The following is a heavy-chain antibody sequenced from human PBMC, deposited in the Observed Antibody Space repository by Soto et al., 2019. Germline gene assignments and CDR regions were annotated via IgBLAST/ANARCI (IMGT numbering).Heavy chain of an antibody. CDR1: GGSFSGYY. Sequence: NPSETLSLTCAVYGGSFSGYYWSWIRQPPGKGLEWIGEINHSGSTNYNPSLKSRVTISVDTSKNQFSLKLSSVTAADTAVYYCERGDYGGNFYYWGQGTLVTVSS. J-gene: IGHJ4*02. D-gene: IGHD2-15*01. V-gene: IGHV4-34*01. CDR3: ERGDYGGNFYY. CDR2: INHSGST.